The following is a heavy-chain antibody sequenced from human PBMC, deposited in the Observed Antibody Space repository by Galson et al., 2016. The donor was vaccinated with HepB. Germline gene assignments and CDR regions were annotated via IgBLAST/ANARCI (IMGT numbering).Heavy chain of an antibody. CDR2: ISGHDDK. Sequence: PALVKPTQTLTLTCTFSGFSLSTTGVDVGWIRQPPGKTLEWLALISGHDDKRYTPSLKNRLTISKDTPKQQVLLTMTNVDPVDTATYYCIHSSDLHHAFDIWGQGTSVIVSS. J-gene: IGHJ3*02. CDR1: GFSLSTTGVD. CDR3: IHSSDLHHAFDI. D-gene: IGHD2-21*02. V-gene: IGHV2-5*01.